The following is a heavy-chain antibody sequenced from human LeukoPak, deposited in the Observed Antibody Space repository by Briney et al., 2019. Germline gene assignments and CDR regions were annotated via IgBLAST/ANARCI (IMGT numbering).Heavy chain of an antibody. D-gene: IGHD2-2*01. J-gene: IGHJ3*02. CDR3: ASSSSPGRGYAFDM. Sequence: SETLSLTGTVSGASISDSYWSWIRQPPGKGLEWIGFIYSTGGTNYNPSLRSRVTISIDTPKKQFSLKLSSVTTADTAVYYCASSSSPGRGYAFDMWGQGTMVTISS. V-gene: IGHV4-59*01. CDR2: IYSTGGT. CDR1: GASISDSY.